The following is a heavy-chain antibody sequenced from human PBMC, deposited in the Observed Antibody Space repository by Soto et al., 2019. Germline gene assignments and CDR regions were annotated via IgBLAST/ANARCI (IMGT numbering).Heavy chain of an antibody. Sequence: EVQLVESGGGLVKPGGSLRLSCAASGFTFSSYSMNWVRQAPGKGLEWVPSISSSASYTYYADSLKVRFTISRDNAKNSLFLQMNILRAEDTSVYYCARIIGYGYHYYGMDVWGQGTTVTVSS. CDR1: GFTFSSYS. D-gene: IGHD5-18*01. V-gene: IGHV3-21*01. J-gene: IGHJ6*02. CDR2: ISSSASYT. CDR3: ARIIGYGYHYYGMDV.